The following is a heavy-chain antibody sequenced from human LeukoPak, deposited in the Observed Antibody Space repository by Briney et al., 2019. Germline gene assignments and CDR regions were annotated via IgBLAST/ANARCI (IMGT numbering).Heavy chain of an antibody. D-gene: IGHD2-2*01. Sequence: SETLSLTCAVYGGSFSGYYWSWIRQPPGKGLEWIGEINHSGSTNYNPSLKSRVTISVDTSKNQFSLKLRSVTAADTAVYYCARVGYCSSTRNYYYYYYMDVWGKGTTVTVSS. CDR2: INHSGST. CDR1: GGSFSGYY. J-gene: IGHJ6*03. V-gene: IGHV4-34*01. CDR3: ARVGYCSSTRNYYYYYYMDV.